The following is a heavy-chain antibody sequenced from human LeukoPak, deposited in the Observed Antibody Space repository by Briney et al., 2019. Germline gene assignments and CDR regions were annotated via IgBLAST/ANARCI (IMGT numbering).Heavy chain of an antibody. J-gene: IGHJ4*02. V-gene: IGHV1-3*01. CDR2: TTPGDGYT. CDR1: GYTFTNYA. CDR3: AKDVMGTFDY. Sequence: ASVKVSCKASGYTFTNYAIHWVRQAPGQRLEWMSWTTPGDGYTRYSQKFQGRVTITSDTSASTAYMELSSLRSEDTAVYYCAKDVMGTFDYWGQGTLVTVSS. D-gene: IGHD2-8*01.